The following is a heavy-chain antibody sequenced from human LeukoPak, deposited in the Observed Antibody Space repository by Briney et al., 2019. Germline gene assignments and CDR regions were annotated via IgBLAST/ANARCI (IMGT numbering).Heavy chain of an antibody. CDR1: GGSISSYF. J-gene: IGHJ4*02. V-gene: IGHV4-59*01. D-gene: IGHD3-10*01. CDR2: ISSSGST. Sequence: SETLSLTCTVSGGSISSYFWSWIRQPPGKGLEWIGYISSSGSTNYNPSLESRVTISVDTSKNQFSLKLRSVTAADTAVYYCATVAVIRGVTYFDYWGQGTLVTVSS. CDR3: ATVAVIRGVTYFDY.